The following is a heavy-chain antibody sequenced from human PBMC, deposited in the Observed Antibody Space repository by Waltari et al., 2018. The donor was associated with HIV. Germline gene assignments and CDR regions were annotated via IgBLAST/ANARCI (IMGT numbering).Heavy chain of an antibody. J-gene: IGHJ4*02. CDR3: ARSIRGGDVDY. D-gene: IGHD3-10*01. Sequence: QVQLVQSGAEVKKPGASVKVSCKASGYTFTTYDINWVRQATGQGLEWMGWMNPNKGNTGYEKKFQGRVAMTRDTSISTAYLELDRLRSEDTAGYYCARSIRGGDVDYWGQGTLVTVSS. CDR2: MNPNKGNT. V-gene: IGHV1-8*01. CDR1: GYTFTTYD.